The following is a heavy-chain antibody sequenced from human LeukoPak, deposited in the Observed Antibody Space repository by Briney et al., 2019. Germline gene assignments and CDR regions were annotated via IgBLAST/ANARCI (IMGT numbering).Heavy chain of an antibody. CDR2: IKPDGSEK. CDR1: GFTFSDYW. J-gene: IGHJ6*03. Sequence: GRSLRLSCAASGFTFSDYWMSWVRQAPGKGLQWVANIKPDGSEKYYVDSVKGQFTISRDNAKNSLYLQMNSLRAEDTAVYYCARGEYNWNYYYYMDVWGKGTTVTVSS. D-gene: IGHD1-20*01. CDR3: ARGEYNWNYYYYMDV. V-gene: IGHV3-7*01.